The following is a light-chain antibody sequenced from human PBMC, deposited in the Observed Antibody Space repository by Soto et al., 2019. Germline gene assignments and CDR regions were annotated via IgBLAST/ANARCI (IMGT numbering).Light chain of an antibody. CDR1: SSNIGINT. V-gene: IGLV1-44*01. CDR2: SNI. Sequence: QSVLTQPPSASGTPGQRVTISCSGGSSNIGINTVDWYQQLPGTAPKLLIYSNIHRPSGVPDRFSGSKSGTSASLAISGLQSEDEADFYCAAWDDSLNGGVFGGGTKLTVL. CDR3: AAWDDSLNGGV. J-gene: IGLJ3*02.